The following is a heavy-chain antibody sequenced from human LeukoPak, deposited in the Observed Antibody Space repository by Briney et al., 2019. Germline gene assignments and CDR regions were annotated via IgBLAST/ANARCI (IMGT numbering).Heavy chain of an antibody. Sequence: PGGSLRLSCAASGFTFSSYWMSWVRQAPGKGLEWVANIKQDGSEKYYVDSVKGRFTISRDSAKNSLYLQMNSLRAEDTAVYYCARSGGGQSSVYSDYWGQGTLVTVSS. V-gene: IGHV3-7*01. J-gene: IGHJ4*02. CDR1: GFTFSSYW. CDR3: ARSGGGQSSVYSDY. D-gene: IGHD6-6*01. CDR2: IKQDGSEK.